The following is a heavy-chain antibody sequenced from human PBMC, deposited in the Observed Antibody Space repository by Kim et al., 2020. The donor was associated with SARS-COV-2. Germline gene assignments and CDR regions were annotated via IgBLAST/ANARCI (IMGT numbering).Heavy chain of an antibody. CDR3: ARDSLGYYDFWSGYYYYYGMDV. D-gene: IGHD3-3*01. J-gene: IGHJ6*02. CDR2: IKQDGSEK. V-gene: IGHV3-7*03. CDR1: GFTFSSYW. Sequence: GGSLRLSCAASGFTFSSYWMSWVRQAPGKGLEWVANIKQDGSEKYYVDSVKGRFTISRDNAKNSLYLQMNSLRAEDTAVYYCARDSLGYYDFWSGYYYYYGMDVWGQGTTVTVSS.